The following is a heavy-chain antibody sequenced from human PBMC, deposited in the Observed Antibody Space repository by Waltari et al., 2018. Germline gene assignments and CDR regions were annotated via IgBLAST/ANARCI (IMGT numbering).Heavy chain of an antibody. J-gene: IGHJ5*02. CDR3: ARVRRNKYSYGSNWFDP. CDR2: MNPNSGNT. CDR1: GYTFTSSD. Sequence: QVQLVQSGAEVKKPGASVKVSCKASGYTFTSSDITWVRQATGQGLEWMGWMNPNSGNTGYAQKFQGRVTMTRNTSISTAYMELSSLRSEDTAVYYCARVRRNKYSYGSNWFDPWGQGTLVTVSS. V-gene: IGHV1-8*01. D-gene: IGHD5-18*01.